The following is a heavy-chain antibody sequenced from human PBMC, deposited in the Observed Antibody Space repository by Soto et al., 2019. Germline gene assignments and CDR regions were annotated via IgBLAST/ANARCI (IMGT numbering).Heavy chain of an antibody. J-gene: IGHJ5*02. CDR3: ARAGRVNCISTSCPYNWSDP. CDR1: GGSISSGGYY. CDR2: IYYSGST. D-gene: IGHD2-2*01. Sequence: QVQLQESGPGLVKPSQTLSLTYTVSGGSISSGGYYWSCIRQHPGKGLEWIGYIYYSGSTYYNPSLKSRVTISVDTSKNQFSLKLSSVTAADTAVYYCARAGRVNCISTSCPYNWSDPWGQGTLVTVSS. V-gene: IGHV4-31*03.